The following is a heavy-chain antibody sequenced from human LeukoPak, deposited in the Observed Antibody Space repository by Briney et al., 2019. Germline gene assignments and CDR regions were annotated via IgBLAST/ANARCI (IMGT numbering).Heavy chain of an antibody. J-gene: IGHJ4*02. D-gene: IGHD2-21*02. V-gene: IGHV3-23*01. Sequence: GGSLRLSCAASGFTFSSYAMSWVRQAPGKGLEWISAISGSGGSTYYADSVKGRFTISRDNSKNTLYLQMNSLRAEDTAVYYCAKVYKVVVVTATRFDYWGQGTLVTVSS. CDR1: GFTFSSYA. CDR3: AKVYKVVVVTATRFDY. CDR2: ISGSGGST.